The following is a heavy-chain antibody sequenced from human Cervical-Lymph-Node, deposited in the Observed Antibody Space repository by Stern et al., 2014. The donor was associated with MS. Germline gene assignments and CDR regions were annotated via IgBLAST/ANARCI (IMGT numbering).Heavy chain of an antibody. J-gene: IGHJ4*02. D-gene: IGHD3-10*01. CDR3: TKDTYGPEDY. CDR1: GFRLRNYW. Sequence: EMQLVESGGGLVQPGGSLRLFCVASGFRLRNYWMHWVRQGPGKGLVWVARINRDGTTITHADSVKGRFTISRDNAKNTLYLQMNSLRVEDTAVYYCTKDTYGPEDYWGQGTSVTVSS. CDR2: INRDGTTI. V-gene: IGHV3-74*03.